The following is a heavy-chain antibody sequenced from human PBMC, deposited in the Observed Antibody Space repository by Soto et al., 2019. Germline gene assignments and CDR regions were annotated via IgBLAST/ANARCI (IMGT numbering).Heavy chain of an antibody. CDR1: GGSISSYY. CDR2: IYYSGST. D-gene: IGHD1-26*01. J-gene: IGHJ6*02. CDR3: ARAERGGSYYYYYYGMDV. V-gene: IGHV4-59*01. Sequence: SETLSLTCTVSGGSISSYYWSWIRQPPGKGLEWIGYIYYSGSTNYNPSLKSRVTISVDTSKNQFSLKLSSVTSADTAVYYCARAERGGSYYYYYYGMDVWGQGTTVTVSS.